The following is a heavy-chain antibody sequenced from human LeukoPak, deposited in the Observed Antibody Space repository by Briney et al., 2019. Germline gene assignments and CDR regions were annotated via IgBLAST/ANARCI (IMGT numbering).Heavy chain of an antibody. CDR2: INWNGGST. Sequence: TGGSLRLSCVASGFTFSTYSLNWVRQAPGKGLEWVSGINWNGGSTGYADSVKGRFTISRDNAKNSLYLQINSLRAEDTALYYCARVSGSGSYYNQADYWGQGTLVTVSS. J-gene: IGHJ4*02. V-gene: IGHV3-20*04. CDR1: GFTFSTYS. D-gene: IGHD3-10*01. CDR3: ARVSGSGSYYNQADY.